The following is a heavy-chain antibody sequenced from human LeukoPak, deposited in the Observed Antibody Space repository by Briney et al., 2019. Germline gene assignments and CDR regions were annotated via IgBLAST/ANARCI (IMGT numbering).Heavy chain of an antibody. Sequence: SETLSLTCAVYGGSFNDYYWTWIRQPPGKGLEWIGDVNHSGSTSCNPSLKSRITISVDTSKNQFSLKLTSVTAADTAVYYCARKEGRYFDSSGYPFDYWGQGTLVTVSS. D-gene: IGHD3-22*01. V-gene: IGHV4-34*01. J-gene: IGHJ4*02. CDR1: GGSFNDYY. CDR2: VNHSGST. CDR3: ARKEGRYFDSSGYPFDY.